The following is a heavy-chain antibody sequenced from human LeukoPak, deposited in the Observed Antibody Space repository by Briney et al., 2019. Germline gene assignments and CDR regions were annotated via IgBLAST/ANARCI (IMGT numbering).Heavy chain of an antibody. D-gene: IGHD2-2*01. V-gene: IGHV1-2*02. CDR3: ARRPINCIITNCYVDY. CDR2: MNPNSGDT. CDR1: VYTFTNFY. Sequence: ASVKVSCKASVYTFTNFYIHWVRQAPGQGLEWMGWMNPNSGDTSYAREFQDRVTMTRDTSLSTAYMELSRLRSDDAAVYFCARRPINCIITNCYVDYWGQGTLVTVSS. J-gene: IGHJ4*02.